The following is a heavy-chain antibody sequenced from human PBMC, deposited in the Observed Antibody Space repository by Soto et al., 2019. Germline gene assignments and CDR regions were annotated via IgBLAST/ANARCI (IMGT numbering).Heavy chain of an antibody. CDR2: INLRGRT. CDR1: SGSFSDYY. Sequence: SETLSLTCAVYSGSFSDYYWSWIRQSPGKGLDWIGEINLRGRTNCNPSLKSRLTISVDTSNNQFSLKLTSVTAADTAVYYCARLRDVWSGYYYKAFDIWGQGTMVTVSS. CDR3: ARLRDVWSGYYYKAFDI. D-gene: IGHD3-3*01. J-gene: IGHJ3*02. V-gene: IGHV4-34*01.